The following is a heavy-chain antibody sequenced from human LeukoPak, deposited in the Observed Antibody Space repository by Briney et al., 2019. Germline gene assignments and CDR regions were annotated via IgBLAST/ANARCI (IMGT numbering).Heavy chain of an antibody. CDR3: ATPDSSGYYYFLNY. J-gene: IGHJ4*02. V-gene: IGHV1-24*01. D-gene: IGHD3-22*01. Sequence: ASVKVSCKVSGYTLTELSMHWVRQSPGKGLEWMGGFDPEDGETIYAQKFQGRVTMTEDTSTDTAYMELSSLRSEDTAVYYCATPDSSGYYYFLNYWGQGTLVTVSS. CDR2: FDPEDGET. CDR1: GYTLTELS.